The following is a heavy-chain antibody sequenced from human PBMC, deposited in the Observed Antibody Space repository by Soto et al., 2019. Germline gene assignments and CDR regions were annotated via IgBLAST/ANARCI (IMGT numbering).Heavy chain of an antibody. CDR1: GFTLSSYA. D-gene: IGHD6-19*01. Sequence: EVQLLESGGGLVQPGGSLRLSCAASGFTLSSYAMSWVRQAPVKGLEWVSSITGSGAGTYYADSVKGRFTISRDNSRNTLYLKMNSLRAEDTAVYYCAKYTSGWDFDYWGQGTLVTVSS. V-gene: IGHV3-23*01. CDR3: AKYTSGWDFDY. CDR2: ITGSGAGT. J-gene: IGHJ4*02.